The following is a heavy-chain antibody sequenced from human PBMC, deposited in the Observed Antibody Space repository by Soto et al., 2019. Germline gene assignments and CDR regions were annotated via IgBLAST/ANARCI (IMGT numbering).Heavy chain of an antibody. CDR1: GYTFSGYY. V-gene: IGHV1-2*02. J-gene: IGHJ6*02. D-gene: IGHD2-2*02. CDR3: ARSLTEGYCTITGCYTRPLYGMDV. CDR2: INPNSGGT. Sequence: QEQLVQSGAEVKKPGASVKVSCKASGYTFSGYYIHWLRQAPGQGLEWMGWINPNSGGTNYAQKCQGRASETRDTPTSTAYMEMSRLTSDDTAVYYCARSLTEGYCTITGCYTRPLYGMDVWGQGTTVTVSS.